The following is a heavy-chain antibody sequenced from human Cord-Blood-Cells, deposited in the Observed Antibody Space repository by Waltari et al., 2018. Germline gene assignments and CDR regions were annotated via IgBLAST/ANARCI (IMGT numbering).Heavy chain of an antibody. CDR1: GGSFSGYY. J-gene: IGHJ5*02. Sequence: QVQLQQWGAGLLKPSETLSLTCAVYGGSFSGYYWSWIRQPPGKGLEWIGEINHSGSTHYNPSLKSRVTISVDTSKNQFSLKLSSVTAADTAVYYCAREQDIVVVPAANWFDPWGQGTLVTVSS. V-gene: IGHV4-34*01. D-gene: IGHD2-2*01. CDR3: AREQDIVVVPAANWFDP. CDR2: INHSGST.